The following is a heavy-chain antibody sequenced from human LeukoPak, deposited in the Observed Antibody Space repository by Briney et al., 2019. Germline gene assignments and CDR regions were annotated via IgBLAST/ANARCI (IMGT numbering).Heavy chain of an antibody. CDR1: GFTFSSYS. V-gene: IGHV3-48*04. Sequence: GGSLRLSCAASGFTFSSYSMNWVRQAPGKGLEWVSYISSSSSTIYYADSVKGRFTISRDNAKNSLYLQMNSLRAEDTAVYYCARDPINCSGGSCYQDYWGQGTLVTVSS. D-gene: IGHD2-15*01. CDR2: ISSSSSTI. J-gene: IGHJ4*02. CDR3: ARDPINCSGGSCYQDY.